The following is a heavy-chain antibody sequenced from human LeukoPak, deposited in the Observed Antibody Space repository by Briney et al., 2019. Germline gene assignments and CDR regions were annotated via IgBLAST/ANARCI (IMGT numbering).Heavy chain of an antibody. CDR3: AHYGDYRFMYYFDY. D-gene: IGHD4-17*01. CDR1: GFSPSTRGLG. Sequence: SGPTLVNPTQTLTLTCSLSGFSPSTRGLGVGWIRQPPGEAPEWLALLYWDDNYLYSPSLRRRLTITKDTSKNQVVFTMTNMDPVDTATYYCAHYGDYRFMYYFDYWGQGTLVTVSS. V-gene: IGHV2-5*02. CDR2: LYWDDNY. J-gene: IGHJ4*02.